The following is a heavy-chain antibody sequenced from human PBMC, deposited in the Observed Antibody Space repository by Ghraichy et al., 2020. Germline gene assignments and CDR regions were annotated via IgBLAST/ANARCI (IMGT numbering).Heavy chain of an antibody. J-gene: IGHJ4*02. Sequence: SETLSLTCTVSGGSISSSSYYWGWIRQPPGKGLEWIGSIYYSGSTYYNPSLKSRVTISVDTSKNQFSLKLSSVTAADTAVYYCARQGAQAAAGTFIDYWGQGTLVTVSS. CDR1: GGSISSSSYY. CDR3: ARQGAQAAAGTFIDY. D-gene: IGHD6-13*01. V-gene: IGHV4-39*01. CDR2: IYYSGST.